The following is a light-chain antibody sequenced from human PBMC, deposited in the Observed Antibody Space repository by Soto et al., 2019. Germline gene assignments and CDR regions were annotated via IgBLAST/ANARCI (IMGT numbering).Light chain of an antibody. CDR1: MRISNY. J-gene: IGKJ4*01. V-gene: IGKV1-39*01. CDR3: QQHYSAPLT. Sequence: DIQMTQSPSSLSASVGDRVTITCRAKMRISNYLNWYQQKPGKAPKLLISGASTLQSGVPSRFSGSGSGADFTLTISSLQAEDVAVYYCQQHYSAPLTFGGGTKVDIK. CDR2: GAS.